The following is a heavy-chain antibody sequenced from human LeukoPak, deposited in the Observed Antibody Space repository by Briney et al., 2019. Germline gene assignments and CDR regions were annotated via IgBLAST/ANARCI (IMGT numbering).Heavy chain of an antibody. Sequence: SETLSLTCTVSGGSISSYYWSWIRQPPGKGLELIGYIYYSGSTNYNPSLKSRVTISVDTSKIQFSLKLSSVTAADTAVYYCATTESGYDRFFDYWGQGTLVTVSS. CDR2: IYYSGST. D-gene: IGHD5-12*01. V-gene: IGHV4-59*01. CDR3: ATTESGYDRFFDY. CDR1: GGSISSYY. J-gene: IGHJ4*02.